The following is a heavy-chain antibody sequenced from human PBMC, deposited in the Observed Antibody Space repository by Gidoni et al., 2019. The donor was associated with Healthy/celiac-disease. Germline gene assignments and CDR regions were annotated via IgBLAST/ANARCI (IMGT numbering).Heavy chain of an antibody. J-gene: IGHJ4*02. CDR2: IYWDDDK. D-gene: IGHD1-7*01. V-gene: IGHV2-5*02. Sequence: QITLKESGPTLVKPTQTLTLTCTFSGFSLSTSGVGVGWIRQPPGKALEWLALIYWDDDKRYSPSLKSRLTITKDTSKNQVVLTMTNMDPVDTATYYCAHIYNWNYGQHFDYWGQGTLVTVSS. CDR3: AHIYNWNYGQHFDY. CDR1: GFSLSTSGVG.